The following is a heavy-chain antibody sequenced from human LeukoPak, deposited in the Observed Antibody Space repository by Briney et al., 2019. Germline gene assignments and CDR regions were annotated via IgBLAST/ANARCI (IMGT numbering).Heavy chain of an antibody. J-gene: IGHJ4*02. Sequence: PSETLSLTCIVFGGSISSYFWSWIRRPPGKGLEWIGYIYYSGSTNYNPSLKSRVTISVDTSKNQFSLKLSSVTAADTAVYYCARMEDDYVWGSYRFDYWGQGTLVTVSS. CDR2: IYYSGST. V-gene: IGHV4-59*12. CDR1: GGSISSYF. D-gene: IGHD3-16*02. CDR3: ARMEDDYVWGSYRFDY.